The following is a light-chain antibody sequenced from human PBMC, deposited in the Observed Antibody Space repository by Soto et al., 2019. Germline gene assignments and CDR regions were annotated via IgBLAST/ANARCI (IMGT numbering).Light chain of an antibody. CDR1: QSISSW. CDR2: DAS. V-gene: IGKV1-5*01. Sequence: DIQMTQSPSTLSASVGDRVTITCRASQSISSWLPWYQQKPGKAPKLLIYDASSLESGVPSRFSGSGSGTEFTLTISSLQHDDFATYYCQQYNSYLYTFGQGTKLEIK. J-gene: IGKJ2*01. CDR3: QQYNSYLYT.